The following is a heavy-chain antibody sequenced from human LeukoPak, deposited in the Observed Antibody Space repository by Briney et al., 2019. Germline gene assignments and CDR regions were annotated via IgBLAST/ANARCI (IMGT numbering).Heavy chain of an antibody. CDR1: GFTFSSYD. CDR2: IGTAGDT. V-gene: IGHV3-13*01. CDR3: ARGYDILTGDNYFDY. Sequence: GGSLRLSCAASGFTFSSYDMHWVRQATGKGLEWVSAIGTAGDTYYPGSVKGRFTISRESAKNSLYLQMNSLRAGDTAVYYCARGYDILTGDNYFDYWGQGTLVTVSS. J-gene: IGHJ4*02. D-gene: IGHD3-9*01.